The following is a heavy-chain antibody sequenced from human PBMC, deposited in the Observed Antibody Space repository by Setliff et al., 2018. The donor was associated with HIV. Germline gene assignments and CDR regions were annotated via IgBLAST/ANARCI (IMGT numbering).Heavy chain of an antibody. CDR1: GYTLTELS. V-gene: IGHV1-24*01. J-gene: IGHJ6*03. Sequence: ASVKVSCKVSGYTLTELSMHWVRQAPGKVLEWMGGFDPEDGETIYAQKFQGRVTMTEDTSTDTAYMELSILRSEDPAVYYCATARSSGRYGYYYYMDVWGKGTTVTVSS. CDR3: ATARSSGRYGYYYYMDV. D-gene: IGHD1-26*01. CDR2: FDPEDGET.